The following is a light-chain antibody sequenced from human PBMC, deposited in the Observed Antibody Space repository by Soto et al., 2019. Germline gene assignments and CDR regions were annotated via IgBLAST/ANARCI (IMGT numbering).Light chain of an antibody. CDR3: LQDYNYPWT. CDR1: PGIRKD. V-gene: IGKV1-6*01. Sequence: IQMTQSPSSLSASVGDRVTITCRAAPGIRKDLAWYQQKPGKAPKLLIYGASSLQGGVPSRFSGSGSDTDFTLTISNLQPEDFATYYCLQDYNYPWTFGQGTKV. CDR2: GAS. J-gene: IGKJ1*01.